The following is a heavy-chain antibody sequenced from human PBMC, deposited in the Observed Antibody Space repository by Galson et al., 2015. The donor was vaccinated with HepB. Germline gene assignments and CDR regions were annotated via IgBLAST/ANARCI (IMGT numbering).Heavy chain of an antibody. CDR3: AQLTTH. CDR1: GFAFSSSA. D-gene: IGHD4-17*01. CDR2: INGRGDDT. V-gene: IGHV3-23*01. J-gene: IGHJ4*02. Sequence: SLRLSCAASGFAFSSSAMSWVRQAPGKGLEWVSTINGRGDDTYYADSVKGRFTISRDNSKNTLFLQMNSLRAEDLAVFYCAQLTTHWGQGTLVTVSS.